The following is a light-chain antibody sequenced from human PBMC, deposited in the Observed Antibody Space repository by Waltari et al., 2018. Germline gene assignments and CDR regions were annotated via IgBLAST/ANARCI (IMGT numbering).Light chain of an antibody. Sequence: QSALTQPASVSGSPGQSITISCTGTSSDVGSYNLVSWYQQHPGKAPQLMIYEVTERPSGVSNRFSGSKSDNTASLTISGLQAEDEADYYCCSHAGSSIYVFGTGTKVTIL. V-gene: IGLV2-23*02. CDR2: EVT. CDR1: SSDVGSYNL. CDR3: CSHAGSSIYV. J-gene: IGLJ1*01.